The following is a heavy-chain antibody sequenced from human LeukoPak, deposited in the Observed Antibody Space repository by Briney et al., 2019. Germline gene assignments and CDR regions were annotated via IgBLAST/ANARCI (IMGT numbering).Heavy chain of an antibody. CDR1: GFTFDDYA. J-gene: IGHJ5*02. V-gene: IGHV3-74*01. D-gene: IGHD2-15*01. CDR3: ARGVSPPYCSGGSCYSGWFDP. CDR2: INSDGSST. Sequence: GGSLRLSCAASGFTFDDYAMHWVRPAPGKGLEWVSRINSDGSSTSYADSVKGRFTISRDNAKNTLYLQMNSLRAEDTAVYYCARGVSPPYCSGGSCYSGWFDPWGQGTLVTVPS.